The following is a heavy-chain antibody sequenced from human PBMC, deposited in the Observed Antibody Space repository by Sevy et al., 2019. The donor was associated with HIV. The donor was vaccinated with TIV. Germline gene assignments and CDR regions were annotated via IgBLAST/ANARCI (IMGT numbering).Heavy chain of an antibody. CDR1: GGSISSSSYY. CDR3: AGLSRGQQLVRWPHFDY. Sequence: SETLSLTCTVSGGSISSSSYYWGWIRQPPGKGLERIGSIYYSGSTYYNPSLKSRVTISVDTSKNQFSLKLSSVTAADTAVYYWAGLSRGQQLVRWPHFDYWGQGTLVTVSS. V-gene: IGHV4-39*01. CDR2: IYYSGST. D-gene: IGHD6-13*01. J-gene: IGHJ4*02.